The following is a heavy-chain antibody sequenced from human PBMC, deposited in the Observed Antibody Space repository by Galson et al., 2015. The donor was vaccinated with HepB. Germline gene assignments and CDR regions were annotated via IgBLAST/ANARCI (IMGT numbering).Heavy chain of an antibody. CDR2: INPNSGGT. V-gene: IGHV1-2*02. J-gene: IGHJ2*01. D-gene: IGHD4-17*01. Sequence: SVKVSCKASGYTFTGYYMHWVRQAPGQGLEWMGWINPNSGGTNYAQKFQGRVTMTRDTSISTAYMELSRLRSDDAAVYYCARDRVTDYGDYSSDWYFDLWGRGTLVTVSS. CDR3: ARDRVTDYGDYSSDWYFDL. CDR1: GYTFTGYY.